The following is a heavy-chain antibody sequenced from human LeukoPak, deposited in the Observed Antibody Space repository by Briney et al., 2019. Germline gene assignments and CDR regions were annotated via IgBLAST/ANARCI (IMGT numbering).Heavy chain of an antibody. J-gene: IGHJ6*03. CDR2: SYHSGST. V-gene: IGHV4-38-2*01. CDR3: ARGKSKFGEKKNYYYYMDV. Sequence: SETLSLTCAVSGYSISSGYYWGWLRQPPGKGLEWIGSSYHSGSTYFNPSLKSRFTISVDTSKDQFSLKLSSVTAADKAVYYCARGKSKFGEKKNYYYYMDVWGKGTTVTVSS. CDR1: GYSISSGYY. D-gene: IGHD3-10*01.